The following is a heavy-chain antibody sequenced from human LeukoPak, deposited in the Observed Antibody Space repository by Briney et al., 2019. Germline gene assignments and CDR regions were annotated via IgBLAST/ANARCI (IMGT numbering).Heavy chain of an antibody. Sequence: PGRSLRLSSAASRFTPTSYEMTWVRQATGKGLEWVSYIRRSGSTIYYANSVKGRFTISRANAKHSPYLQMNSLRAEDTAVYYCARRSYYDILAGNRKACDTWGQGTMVTVSS. CDR1: RFTPTSYE. CDR3: ARRSYYDILAGNRKACDT. CDR2: IRRSGSTI. D-gene: IGHD3-9*01. V-gene: IGHV3-48*03. J-gene: IGHJ3*02.